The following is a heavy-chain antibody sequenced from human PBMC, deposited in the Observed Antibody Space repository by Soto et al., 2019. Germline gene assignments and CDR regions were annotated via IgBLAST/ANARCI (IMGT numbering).Heavy chain of an antibody. V-gene: IGHV4-39*01. CDR1: GGSISSSSYY. CDR2: IYYSGST. CDR3: ARHFYLSSTSCYECDDSNPKYYFDY. D-gene: IGHD2-2*01. J-gene: IGHJ4*02. Sequence: SETLSLTCTVSGGSISSSSYYWGWIRQPPGKGLEWIGSIYYSGSTYYNPSLKSRVTISVDPSKNQFSLKLSSVTAADTAVYYCARHFYLSSTSCYECDDSNPKYYFDYWGQGTLVTVSS.